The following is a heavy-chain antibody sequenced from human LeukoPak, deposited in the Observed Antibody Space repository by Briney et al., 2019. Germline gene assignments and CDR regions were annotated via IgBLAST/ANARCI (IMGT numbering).Heavy chain of an antibody. V-gene: IGHV1-46*01. D-gene: IGHD2-21*02. CDR2: INPSGGST. CDR3: ARTLTLPNWFDP. J-gene: IGHJ5*02. CDR1: GYTFTSYY. Sequence: GASVKVSCKASGYTFTSYYPHWVRQAPGQGLEWMGIINPSGGSTSYAQKFQGRVTMTRDTSTSTVYMELSSLRSEDTAVYYCARTLTLPNWFDPWGQGTLVTVSS.